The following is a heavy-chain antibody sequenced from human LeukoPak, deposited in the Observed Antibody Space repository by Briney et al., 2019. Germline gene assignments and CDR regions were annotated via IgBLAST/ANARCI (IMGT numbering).Heavy chain of an antibody. V-gene: IGHV3-13*01. CDR3: ARVRKYSGYYSWYFDL. CDR2: IGTAGDT. CDR1: GFTFSSYD. J-gene: IGHJ2*01. D-gene: IGHD5-12*01. Sequence: GGSLRLSCAASGFTFSSYDMHWVRQAAGKGLEWVSAIGTAGDTYYPGSVKGRFTISRENAKNSLYLQMNSLRAEDTAVYYCARVRKYSGYYSWYFDLWGRGTLVTVSS.